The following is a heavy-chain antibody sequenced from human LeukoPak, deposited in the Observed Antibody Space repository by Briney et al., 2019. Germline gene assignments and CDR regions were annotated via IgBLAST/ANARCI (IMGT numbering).Heavy chain of an antibody. J-gene: IGHJ3*02. Sequence: SETLSLTCTVSGGSISSSYWSWLRQPPGEGLEWIGYIYYSGSTNYNPSLKSRVTISVDTSKNQFSLKLSSVTAADTAVYYCARDRRHRDEFGIWGQGTMVTVSS. CDR1: GGSISSSY. CDR2: IYYSGST. CDR3: ARDRRHRDEFGI. V-gene: IGHV4-59*01.